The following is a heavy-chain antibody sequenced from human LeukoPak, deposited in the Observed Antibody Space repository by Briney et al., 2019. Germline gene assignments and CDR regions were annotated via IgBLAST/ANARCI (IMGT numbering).Heavy chain of an antibody. CDR3: ARDSRPYSGYVRYDY. CDR1: GFTFSSYG. Sequence: PGRSLRLSCAASGFTFSSYGMHWVRQAPGKGLEWVAVIWYDGSNKYYADSVKGRFTISRDNSKNTLYLQMNSLRAEDTAVYYCARDSRPYSGYVRYDYWGQGTLVTVSS. CDR2: IWYDGSNK. J-gene: IGHJ4*02. V-gene: IGHV3-33*01. D-gene: IGHD5-12*01.